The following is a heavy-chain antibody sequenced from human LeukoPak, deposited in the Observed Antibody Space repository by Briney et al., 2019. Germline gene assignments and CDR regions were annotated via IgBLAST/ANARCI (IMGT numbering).Heavy chain of an antibody. V-gene: IGHV4-61*01. CDR2: IYNGVNT. CDR3: ARSRAFNSGAFDP. CDR1: GASVSSASY. D-gene: IGHD1-26*01. Sequence: SSETLSLTCTVSGASVSSASYWSWIRQPPGKGVEWIAHIYNGVNTNYNPSLKSRVTISVDTSKNQFSLRLNSVTAADTAVYYCARSRAFNSGAFDPWGQGSLVTVSS. J-gene: IGHJ5*02.